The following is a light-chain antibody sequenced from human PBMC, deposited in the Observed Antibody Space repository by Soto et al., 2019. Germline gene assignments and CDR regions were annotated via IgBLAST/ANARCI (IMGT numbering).Light chain of an antibody. CDR2: DAS. CDR1: QTVRNNY. V-gene: IGKV3-20*01. J-gene: IGKJ4*01. CDR3: QQFSSYPLT. Sequence: EFVLTQSPGTLSLSPGERATLSCRASQTVRNNYLAWYQQKPGQAPRLLIYDASSSATGIPDRFSGGGSGTDFTLTISRLEPEEFAVYYCQQFSSYPLTFGGGTKVEIK.